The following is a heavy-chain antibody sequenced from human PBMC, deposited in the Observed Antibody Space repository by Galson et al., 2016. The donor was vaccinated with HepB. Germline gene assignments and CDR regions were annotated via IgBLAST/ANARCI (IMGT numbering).Heavy chain of an antibody. D-gene: IGHD3-22*01. CDR1: GFAFSGSA. J-gene: IGHJ4*02. V-gene: IGHV3-73*01. Sequence: SLRLSCAASGFAFSGSAIHWVRRASGKGLEWVGRIRTTADSYATAYAASVKGRFTISRDDSKNTAYLQMNSLKSEDTAVYYCTRQNNHDGSGRFYYFDSWGQGTLVTVSS. CDR2: IRTTADSYAT. CDR3: TRQNNHDGSGRFYYFDS.